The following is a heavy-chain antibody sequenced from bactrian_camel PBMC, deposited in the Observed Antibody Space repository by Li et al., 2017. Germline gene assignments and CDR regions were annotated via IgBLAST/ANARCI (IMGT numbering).Heavy chain of an antibody. CDR3: AADWAGRVVFGRLREDDFSV. J-gene: IGHJ4*01. V-gene: IGHV3S1*01. Sequence: HVQLVESGGGSVQAGGSLRLSCVTSEYTYSSYCMGWFRQAPGKEREGVAAIWTGGGNAYYADSVKGRFTIFRDNAKNTLYLQMNSLKPEDSAMYYCAADWAGRVVFGRLREDDFSVWGQ. CDR1: EYTYSSYC. D-gene: IGHD2*01. CDR2: IWTGGGNA.